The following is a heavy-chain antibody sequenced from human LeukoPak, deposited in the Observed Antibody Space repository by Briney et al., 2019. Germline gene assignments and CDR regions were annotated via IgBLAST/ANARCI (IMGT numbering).Heavy chain of an antibody. Sequence: ASVKVSCKASRNTFTRYVISGVRQAPGQGVEWMGWCSAYNGNTNYVQKRQGRVTMTTDTSTSTAYMELTSLRSDGTAVYYCARTNTSWFDPWGQGTLVTVSS. CDR2: CSAYNGNT. CDR1: RNTFTRYV. V-gene: IGHV1-18*01. J-gene: IGHJ5*02. CDR3: ARTNTSWFDP.